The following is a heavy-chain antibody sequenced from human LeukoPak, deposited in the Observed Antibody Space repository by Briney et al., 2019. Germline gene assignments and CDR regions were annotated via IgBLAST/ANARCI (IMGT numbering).Heavy chain of an antibody. CDR1: GGSFSGYY. Sequence: SETLSLTCAVYGGSFSGYYWSWIRQPPGKGLEWIGEINHSGSTNYNPSLKSRVTISVDTSKNQFSLKLSSVTAADTAVYYCASGIAAVGGAFDIWGQGTMVTVSS. CDR2: INHSGST. V-gene: IGHV4-34*01. D-gene: IGHD6-13*01. J-gene: IGHJ3*02. CDR3: ASGIAAVGGAFDI.